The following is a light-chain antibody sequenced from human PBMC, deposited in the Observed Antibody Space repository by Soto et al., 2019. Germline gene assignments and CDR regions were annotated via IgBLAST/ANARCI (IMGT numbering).Light chain of an antibody. CDR3: QQTSAFPRT. V-gene: IGKV1-12*01. CDR2: GAS. CDR1: RDISNS. Sequence: IQITQTPSSLSASVGDRLTITCRASRDISNSLAWYQQTPGKAPKLLLRGASSLHRGVPSRFSGGGAGTEFTLTISSLQPEDFATYYCQQTSAFPRTFGQGTKVDIK. J-gene: IGKJ2*01.